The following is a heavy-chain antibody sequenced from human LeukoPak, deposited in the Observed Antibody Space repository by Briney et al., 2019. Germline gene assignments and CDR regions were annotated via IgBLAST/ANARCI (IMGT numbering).Heavy chain of an antibody. D-gene: IGHD6-6*01. CDR2: IIPIFGTA. Sequence: SVKVSCKASGGTFSSYAISWVRQAPGQGLEWMGGIIPIFGTANYAQKFQGRVTITADESTSTAYMELSSLRSEDTAVYYCASCIAARALPFDYWAREPWSPSPQ. CDR1: GGTFSSYA. CDR3: ASCIAARALPFDY. V-gene: IGHV1-69*13. J-gene: IGHJ4*02.